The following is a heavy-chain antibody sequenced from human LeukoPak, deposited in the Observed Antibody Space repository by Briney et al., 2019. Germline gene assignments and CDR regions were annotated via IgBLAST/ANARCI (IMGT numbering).Heavy chain of an antibody. CDR2: IYYSGST. CDR3: ARGGYYYDSDAFDI. J-gene: IGHJ3*02. D-gene: IGHD3-22*01. CDR1: GGSISSGSYY. V-gene: IGHV4-61*02. Sequence: SQTLSLTCTVSGGSISSGSYYWSWIRQPAGKGLEWIGRIYYSGSTNYNPSLKSRVTISVDTSKNQFSLKLSSVTAADTAVYYCARGGYYYDSDAFDIWGQGTMVTVSS.